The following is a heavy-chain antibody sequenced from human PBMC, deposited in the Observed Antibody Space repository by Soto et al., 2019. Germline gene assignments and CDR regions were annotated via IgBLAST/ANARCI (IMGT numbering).Heavy chain of an antibody. CDR2: IKQDGSEK. CDR1: GFTFSSYW. Sequence: GGSLRLSCAASGFTFSSYWMSWVRQAPGKGLEWVAKIKQDGSEKYYVDSVKGRFTISRDNAKNSVYLQMNSLRAEDTAVYYCARDGGYSGYDYWGQGTLVTVSS. CDR3: ARDGGYSGYDY. D-gene: IGHD5-12*01. V-gene: IGHV3-7*01. J-gene: IGHJ4*02.